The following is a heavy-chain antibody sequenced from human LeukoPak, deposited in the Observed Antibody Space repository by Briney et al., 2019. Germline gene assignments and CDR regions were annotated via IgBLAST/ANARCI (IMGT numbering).Heavy chain of an antibody. CDR3: ATLVVANQEEY. Sequence: ASVKVSCKASGYTFTGYYIHWVRQAPGQGLEWMGMINPSDGGTTYAQRFQGRVTMTRDTPTSTVYMELSSLRSEDTGTYYCATLVVANQEEYWGQGTLVTVSS. V-gene: IGHV1-46*01. CDR1: GYTFTGYY. D-gene: IGHD2-15*01. J-gene: IGHJ4*02. CDR2: INPSDGGT.